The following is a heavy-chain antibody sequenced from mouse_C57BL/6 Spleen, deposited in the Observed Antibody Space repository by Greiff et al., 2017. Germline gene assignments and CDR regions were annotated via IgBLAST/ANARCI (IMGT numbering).Heavy chain of an antibody. CDR2: IDPETGGT. J-gene: IGHJ3*01. CDR3: ANDDGYYGFAY. D-gene: IGHD2-3*01. V-gene: IGHV1-15*01. Sequence: VQLQQSGAELVRPGASVTLSCKASGYTFTDYEMHWVKQTPVHGLEWIGAIDPETGGTAYNQKFKGKAILTADKSSSTAYMELRSLTSEDSAVYYCANDDGYYGFAYWGQGTLVTVSA. CDR1: GYTFTDYE.